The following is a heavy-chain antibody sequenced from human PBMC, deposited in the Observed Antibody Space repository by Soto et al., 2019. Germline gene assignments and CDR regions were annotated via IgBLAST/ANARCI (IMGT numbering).Heavy chain of an antibody. V-gene: IGHV1-69*01. Sequence: QVQLVQSGAEVKKPGSSVKVSCKASGGTFSNHAISWVRQAPGQGLEWMGGIIPIFGTADYAQKFQGRVTITADESTTTAHMELSSLRAEDSAVYYCARDDATYCGGDCYRYFFYGLDVWGQGTTVTVSS. D-gene: IGHD2-21*02. CDR1: GGTFSNHA. CDR2: IIPIFGTA. CDR3: ARDDATYCGGDCYRYFFYGLDV. J-gene: IGHJ6*02.